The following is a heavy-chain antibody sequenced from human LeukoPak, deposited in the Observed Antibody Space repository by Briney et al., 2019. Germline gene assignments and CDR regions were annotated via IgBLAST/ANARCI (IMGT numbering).Heavy chain of an antibody. CDR3: ARVQYTGNGNLY. V-gene: IGHV3-7*01. CDR2: INQRGGEI. J-gene: IGHJ4*02. D-gene: IGHD1-1*01. Sequence: GGSLRLSCTGSGLTLINFWMTWVRQAPGQGLEWVANINQRGGEISYLPSVEGRFSISRGDAKNSVYLQMDSLRPEDTATYYCARVQYTGNGNLYWGLGTLVTVSS. CDR1: GLTLINFW.